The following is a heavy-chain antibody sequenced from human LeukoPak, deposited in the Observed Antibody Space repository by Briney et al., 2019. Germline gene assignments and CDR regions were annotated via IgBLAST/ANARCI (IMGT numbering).Heavy chain of an antibody. J-gene: IGHJ4*02. Sequence: GGSLRLSCAASGFTFDDYGMSWVRQAPGKGLEWVSGINWNGGSTGYADSVKGRFTISRDNAENSLYLQMNSLRAEDTAVYYCARPTLTAYYTFDYWGQGTLVTVSS. V-gene: IGHV3-20*04. CDR2: INWNGGST. CDR1: GFTFDDYG. D-gene: IGHD3-9*01. CDR3: ARPTLTAYYTFDY.